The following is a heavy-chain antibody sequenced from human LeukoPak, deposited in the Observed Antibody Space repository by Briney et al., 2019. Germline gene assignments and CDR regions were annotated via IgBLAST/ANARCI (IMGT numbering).Heavy chain of an antibody. Sequence: GRSLRLSGAASGFTFSSYAMHWVRQAPGKGLEWVAVIAYDGSRAFYADSVKGRFTISRDNSKNTMSVQMDDLRAEDTAVYYCTRYNNDHFDYWGQGTLVTVSS. CDR1: GFTFSSYA. D-gene: IGHD1-14*01. CDR2: IAYDGSRA. CDR3: TRYNNDHFDY. J-gene: IGHJ4*02. V-gene: IGHV3-30*07.